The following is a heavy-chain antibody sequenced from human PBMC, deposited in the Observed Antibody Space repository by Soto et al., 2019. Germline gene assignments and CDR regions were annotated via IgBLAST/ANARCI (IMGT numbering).Heavy chain of an antibody. D-gene: IGHD2-15*01. CDR1: GGSFSTYT. V-gene: IGHV1-69*17. Sequence: SVKVSCKVSGGSFSTYTLNWVRKAPGQGRVWVGGIIPMFRLLNYAQKFQGRVTMTADRSKTTAYMELISLRSDHTAVYYCAILTPITRGYWAQGAQVNVSS. CDR2: IIPMFRLL. CDR3: AILTPITRGY. J-gene: IGHJ4*02.